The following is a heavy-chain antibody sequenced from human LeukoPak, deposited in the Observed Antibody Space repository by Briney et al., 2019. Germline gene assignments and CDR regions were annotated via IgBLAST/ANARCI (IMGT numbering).Heavy chain of an antibody. CDR2: INAGNGNT. CDR3: ARDSHYYESSGYNQGDFDY. CDR1: GYTFTSYA. D-gene: IGHD3-22*01. J-gene: IGHJ4*02. V-gene: IGHV1-3*01. Sequence: ASVKVSCKASGYTFTSYAMHWVRQAPGQRLEWMGWINAGNGNTKYSQKFQDRVTITRDTSASTAYMELSSLRSEDMAVYYCARDSHYYESSGYNQGDFDYWGQGTLVTVSS.